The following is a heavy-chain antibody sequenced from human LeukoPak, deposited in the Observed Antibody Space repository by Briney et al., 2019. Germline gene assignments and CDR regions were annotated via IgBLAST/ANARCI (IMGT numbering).Heavy chain of an antibody. CDR3: AKVDYYDSSGYY. Sequence: GGSLRLSCAASGFAFSSYAMSWVRQAPGKGLEWVSAISGSGGSTYYADSVKGRFTISRDNSENTLYLQMNSLRAEDTAVYYCAKVDYYDSSGYYWGQGTLVTVSS. CDR1: GFAFSSYA. CDR2: ISGSGGST. J-gene: IGHJ4*02. V-gene: IGHV3-23*01. D-gene: IGHD3-22*01.